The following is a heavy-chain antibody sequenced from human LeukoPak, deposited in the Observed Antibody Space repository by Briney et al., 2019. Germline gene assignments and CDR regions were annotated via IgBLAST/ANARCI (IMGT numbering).Heavy chain of an antibody. CDR2: IYWNDDK. J-gene: IGHJ4*02. D-gene: IGHD6-13*01. V-gene: IGHV2-5*01. CDR1: GFSLSTSGVG. Sequence: SGPTLVKPTQTLTLTCTFSGFSLSTSGVGVGWIRQPPGKALEWLALIYWNDDKRYSPSLKSRLTITKDTSKNQVVLTMTNMDPVDTATYYCAHISRSDSSSYYWGQGTLVTVSS. CDR3: AHISRSDSSSYY.